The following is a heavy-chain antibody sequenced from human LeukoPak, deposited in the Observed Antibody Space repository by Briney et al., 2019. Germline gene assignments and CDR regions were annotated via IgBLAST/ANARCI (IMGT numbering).Heavy chain of an antibody. CDR3: ARGLICSSTSCYPLYYYYGMDV. V-gene: IGHV1-8*01. J-gene: IGHJ6*02. CDR2: MNPKSGNT. CDR1: GYTFTSYD. Sequence: ASVKVSCKASGYTFTSYDINWVRQATGQGLEWMGWMNPKSGNTGYAQKFQGRVTMTRNTSISTAYMELSSLRSEDTAVYYCARGLICSSTSCYPLYYYYGMDVWGQGTTVTVSS. D-gene: IGHD2-2*01.